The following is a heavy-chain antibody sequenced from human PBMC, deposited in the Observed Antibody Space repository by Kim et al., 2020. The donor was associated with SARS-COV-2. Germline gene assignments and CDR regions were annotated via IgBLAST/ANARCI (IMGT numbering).Heavy chain of an antibody. CDR1: GITFSSYA. J-gene: IGHJ6*02. D-gene: IGHD3-10*01. CDR3: ARGGFAEIEFYYAGLDV. V-gene: IGHV3-30*04. CDR2: ISYDGVHK. Sequence: GGALRLSCVASGITFSSYALHWVRQAPGKGLDWVAVISYDGVHKYYADSVKGRFTISKDKSRNTLYLQMNRVRHEDTALYYCARGGFAEIEFYYAGLDVWGQGTTVTVSS.